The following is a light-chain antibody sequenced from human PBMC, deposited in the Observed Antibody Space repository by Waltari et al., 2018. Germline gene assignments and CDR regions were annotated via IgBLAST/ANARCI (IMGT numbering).Light chain of an antibody. V-gene: IGLV1-44*01. CDR3: ATWDDNLTGVV. Sequence: QSVLTQPPSASGTPGQRVTISCSGSSSNIGNNPINWYHQLPGTAPKLLIYSNNQRPSGAPDRFSGSKSDTSASLTISGLQSEDEADYYCATWDDNLTGVVFGGGTKLTV. CDR2: SNN. CDR1: SSNIGNNP. J-gene: IGLJ2*01.